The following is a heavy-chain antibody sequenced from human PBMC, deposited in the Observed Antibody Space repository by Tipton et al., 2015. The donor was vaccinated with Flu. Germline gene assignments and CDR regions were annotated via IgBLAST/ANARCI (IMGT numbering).Heavy chain of an antibody. CDR1: GGSISSYY. V-gene: IGHV4-59*01. J-gene: IGHJ4*02. CDR2: IYYSGST. D-gene: IGHD3-10*01. CDR3: ARDGFQYYFDY. Sequence: LRLSCTVSGGSISSYYWSWIRQPPGKGLEWIGYIYYSGSTNYNPSLKSRVTISVDTSKNQFSLKLSSVTAADTAVYYCARDGFQYYFDYWGQGTLVTVSS.